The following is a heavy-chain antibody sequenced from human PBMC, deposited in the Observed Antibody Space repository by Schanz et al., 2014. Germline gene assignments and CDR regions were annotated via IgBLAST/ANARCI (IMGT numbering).Heavy chain of an antibody. D-gene: IGHD6-19*01. CDR2: IIPVLNIA. Sequence: QVQVVQSGAEVKKPGASVKVSCKASGGTFSTYTISWMRQAPGQGLEWMGKIIPVLNIATYAQRFQGRVSITADTSTNTAYMELSRLKSDDTAVYYCARLGTGMAVAGSVIDSYYYDMDVWGEGTTVTVSS. CDR3: ARLGTGMAVAGSVIDSYYYDMDV. CDR1: GGTFSTYT. V-gene: IGHV1-69*02. J-gene: IGHJ6*03.